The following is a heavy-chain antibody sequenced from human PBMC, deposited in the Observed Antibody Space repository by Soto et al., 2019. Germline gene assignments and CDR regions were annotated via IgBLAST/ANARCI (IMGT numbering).Heavy chain of an antibody. D-gene: IGHD2-2*01. Sequence: ASVKVSCTASGYTFTSYGISWVRQAPGQGLEWMGWISAYNGNTNYAQKLQGRVTMTTGTSTSTAYMELRSLRSDDTAVYYCARDQGYCISTSCPDDAFDIWGQGTMVTVS. J-gene: IGHJ3*02. CDR2: ISAYNGNT. CDR3: ARDQGYCISTSCPDDAFDI. V-gene: IGHV1-18*01. CDR1: GYTFTSYG.